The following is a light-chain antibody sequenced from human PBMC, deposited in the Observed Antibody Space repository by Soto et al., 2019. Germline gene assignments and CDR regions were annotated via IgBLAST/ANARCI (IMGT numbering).Light chain of an antibody. J-gene: IGKJ3*01. V-gene: IGKV1-17*03. CDR3: LQHDSYPRT. Sequence: DIQMTQSPSATSASVGDRVTITCRASQNIGSSLAWFQQKPGKVPKRLIHTTSTLESGVPSRFSGSGSVTEFTLTISSLQPEDFATYYCLQHDSYPRTFGPGTKVDIK. CDR2: TTS. CDR1: QNIGSS.